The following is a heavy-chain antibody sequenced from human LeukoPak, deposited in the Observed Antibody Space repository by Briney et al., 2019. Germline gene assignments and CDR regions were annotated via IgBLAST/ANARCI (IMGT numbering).Heavy chain of an antibody. CDR2: ISTSGSYI. D-gene: IGHD6-19*01. J-gene: IGHJ4*02. V-gene: IGHV3-21*01. CDR3: AREVFTAGFDY. Sequence: PGGSLRLSCAASGFTFSSYSMNWVRQAPGKGLEWVSSISTSGSYIYYADSVKGRFTISRDNAKNSLYLQMNSLRAEDTAVYYCAREVFTAGFDYWGQGTLVTVSS. CDR1: GFTFSSYS.